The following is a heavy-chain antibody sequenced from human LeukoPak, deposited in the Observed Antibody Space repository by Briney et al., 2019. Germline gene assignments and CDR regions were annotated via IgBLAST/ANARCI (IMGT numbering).Heavy chain of an antibody. CDR2: ISAYNGNT. V-gene: IGHV1-18*01. D-gene: IGHD5-18*01. CDR1: GYTFTSYG. Sequence: ASVKVSCKASGYTFTSYGISWVRQAPGQGLEWMGWISAYNGNTNYAQKLQGRVTMTTDTSTSTAYMELRSLRSDDTAVYYCARGLNPYGNTAMVTDWGQGTLVTVSS. CDR3: ARGLNPYGNTAMVTD. J-gene: IGHJ4*02.